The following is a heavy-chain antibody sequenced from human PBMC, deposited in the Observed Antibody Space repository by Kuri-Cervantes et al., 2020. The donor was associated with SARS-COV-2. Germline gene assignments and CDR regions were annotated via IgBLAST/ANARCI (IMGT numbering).Heavy chain of an antibody. CDR2: IYHSGST. CDR3: ARMYGSIAARPFDY. Sequence: SETLSLTCAVSGYSISSGYYWGWIRQPPGKGLEWIGSIYHSGSTYYNPSLKSRVTISVDTSKNQFSLKLSSVTAADTAVYYCARMYGSIAARPFDYWGQGTLVTVSS. D-gene: IGHD6-6*01. J-gene: IGHJ4*02. CDR1: GYSISSGYY. V-gene: IGHV4-38-2*01.